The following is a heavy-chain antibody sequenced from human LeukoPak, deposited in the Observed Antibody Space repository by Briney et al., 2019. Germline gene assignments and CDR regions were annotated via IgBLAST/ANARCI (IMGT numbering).Heavy chain of an antibody. Sequence: ASVKVSCKASGYTFTSYGISWVRQAPGQGLEWMGWINAGNGNTKYSQEFQGRVTITRDTSASTAYMELSSLRSEDMAVYYCARHSVPLLWFGDQLTGWFDPWGQGTLVTVSS. CDR1: GYTFTSYG. CDR2: INAGNGNT. CDR3: ARHSVPLLWFGDQLTGWFDP. D-gene: IGHD3-10*01. V-gene: IGHV1-3*03. J-gene: IGHJ5*02.